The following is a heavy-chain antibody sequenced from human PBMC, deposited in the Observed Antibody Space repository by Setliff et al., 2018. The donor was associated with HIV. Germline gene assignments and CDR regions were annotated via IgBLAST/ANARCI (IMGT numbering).Heavy chain of an antibody. CDR1: GGSISSGGYY. V-gene: IGHV4-31*03. Sequence: LSLTCTVSGGSISSGGYYWSWIRQHPGRGLEWIGYIYYSGSTYYNPSLKSRVTISVDTSKNQFSLKLTSVTAADTAVYYCARRGIIAGTTNFWGQGTPVTVSS. CDR2: IYYSGST. J-gene: IGHJ4*02. CDR3: ARRGIIAGTTNF. D-gene: IGHD1-26*01.